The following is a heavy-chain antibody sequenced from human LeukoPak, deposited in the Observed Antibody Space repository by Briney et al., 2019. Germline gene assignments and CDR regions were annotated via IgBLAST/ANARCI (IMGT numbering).Heavy chain of an antibody. J-gene: IGHJ6*03. D-gene: IGHD3-3*01. V-gene: IGHV1-2*02. CDR2: INPNSGGT. CDR1: GYTFINYY. Sequence: ASVKVSCKASGYTFINYYIHWVRQAPGQGLEWMGWINPNSGGTNYAQKFQDRVTMTRDTSINTVYMELGRLRSDDMAVYYCARDSQKRTYYHFWSRGYYMDVWGKGTTVIVSS. CDR3: ARDSQKRTYYHFWSRGYYMDV.